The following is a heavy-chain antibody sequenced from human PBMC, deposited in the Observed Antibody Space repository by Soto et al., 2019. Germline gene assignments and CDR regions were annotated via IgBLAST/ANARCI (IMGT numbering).Heavy chain of an antibody. CDR3: ARYKGGIRGYSGYDAFDY. CDR1: GGTFNRHA. CDR2: IITRLNKV. D-gene: IGHD5-12*01. V-gene: IGHV1-69*01. J-gene: IGHJ4*02. Sequence: HVQLVQSGAEVKKPGSAVKVSCRASGGTFNRHAISWERQAPGQGLEWMGGIITRLNKVNYVEKLKGRVTITGDDATSTFYMVLGRVTSDDTAVYFCARYKGGIRGYSGYDAFDYWVEGTLVTVSS.